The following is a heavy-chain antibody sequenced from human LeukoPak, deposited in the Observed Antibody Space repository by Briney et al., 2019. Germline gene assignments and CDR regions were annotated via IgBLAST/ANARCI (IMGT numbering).Heavy chain of an antibody. J-gene: IGHJ3*01. V-gene: IGHV4-59*11. CDR1: GGSLSGHY. CDR3: ARLLDNDIRGDPDTFDV. D-gene: IGHD3-22*01. Sequence: SETLSLTCTVSGGSLSGHYWSWIRQPPGKRLEWIGYVSYTGRTKYNPSLQSRVTISIDTSKSQFSLKLTSVTSADTAVYSCARLLDNDIRGDPDTFDVWGQGTTVIVSS. CDR2: VSYTGRT.